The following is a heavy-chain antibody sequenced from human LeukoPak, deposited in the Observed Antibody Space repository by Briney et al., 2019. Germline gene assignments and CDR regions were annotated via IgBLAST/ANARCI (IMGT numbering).Heavy chain of an antibody. Sequence: GGSLRLSCAASGFTFSDYSMNWVRQAPGKGLEWVSYISYSSRTIHYADSVKGRFTISRDNAENALYLQMNSLRAEDTAVYYCAIYYDSSGYETMNAFDMWGQGTMVTVSS. CDR3: AIYYDSSGYETMNAFDM. CDR1: GFTFSDYS. V-gene: IGHV3-48*04. CDR2: ISYSSRTI. J-gene: IGHJ3*02. D-gene: IGHD3-22*01.